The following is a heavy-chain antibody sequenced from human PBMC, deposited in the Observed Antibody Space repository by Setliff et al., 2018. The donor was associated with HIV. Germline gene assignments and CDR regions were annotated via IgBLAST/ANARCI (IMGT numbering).Heavy chain of an antibody. CDR2: IEKKTNGGTR. D-gene: IGHD3-3*02. CDR3: TRKLAPGHGMDV. V-gene: IGHV3-15*04. Sequence: PGGSLRLSCVASGLPFSYAWLSWVRQAPGKGLEWVGRIEKKTNGGTRDYAAPVKGRFTISRDDSKNMAYLQMDSLRVEDTTVYYCTRKLAPGHGMDVWGQGTTVTVSS. J-gene: IGHJ6*02. CDR1: GLPFSYAW.